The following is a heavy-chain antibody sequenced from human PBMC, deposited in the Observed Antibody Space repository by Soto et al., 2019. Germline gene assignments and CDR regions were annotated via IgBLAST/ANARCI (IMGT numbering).Heavy chain of an antibody. V-gene: IGHV4-34*01. CDR1: GGSFSGYY. CDR2: INHSGST. D-gene: IGHD4-17*01. Sequence: QVQLQQWGAGLLKPSETLSLTCAVYGGSFSGYYWSWIRQPPGKGLEWIGEINHSGSTNYNPSLKSRVKISVDTSKTQFSLKLSSVTAAATAVYYCARGLLSRLEGPRDDYGDSASHLFAPWGQGTLVTVSS. J-gene: IGHJ5*02. CDR3: ARGLLSRLEGPRDDYGDSASHLFAP.